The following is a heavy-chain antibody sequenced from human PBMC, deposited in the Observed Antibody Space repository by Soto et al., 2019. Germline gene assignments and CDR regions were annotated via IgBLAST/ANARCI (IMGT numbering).Heavy chain of an antibody. CDR2: IIPIFGTA. D-gene: IGHD2-21*02. V-gene: IGHV1-69*13. J-gene: IGHJ6*02. Sequence: SVKVSCKASGGTFSSYAISWVRQAPGQGLEWMGGIIPIFGTANYAQKFQGRVTITADESTSTAYMELSSLRSEDTAVYYCAGPRTNIVVVTAEYYYGMDVWGQGTTVTVSS. CDR3: AGPRTNIVVVTAEYYYGMDV. CDR1: GGTFSSYA.